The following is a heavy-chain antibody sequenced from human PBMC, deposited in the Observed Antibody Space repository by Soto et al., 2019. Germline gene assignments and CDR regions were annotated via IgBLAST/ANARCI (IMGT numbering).Heavy chain of an antibody. CDR3: ARDLGYCSGGRCYRLYYFDY. V-gene: IGHV3-66*01. D-gene: IGHD2-15*01. CDR2: IYSGGST. Sequence: GGSLRLSCAASGLTVSNNYMSWVRQAPGKGLEWVSVIYSGGSTYYADSVKGRFTISRDNSKNTLYLQMNSLRAEDTAVYYCARDLGYCSGGRCYRLYYFDYWGQGTLVTVS. J-gene: IGHJ4*02. CDR1: GLTVSNNY.